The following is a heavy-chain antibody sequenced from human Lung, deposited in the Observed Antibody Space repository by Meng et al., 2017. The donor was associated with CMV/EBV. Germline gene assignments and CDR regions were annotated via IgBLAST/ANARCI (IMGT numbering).Heavy chain of an antibody. CDR1: ESSLSSYA. CDR2: SYSGGSDT. D-gene: IGHD2-2*01. Sequence: SXAASESSLSSYAMNWVRQAPGRGLEWVSLSYSGGSDTYYVDSVKGRFTISRDDSKNTLYLQMHSLAADDTAIYYCAKVYTSTNWGYYYGMDVWGQGXTVTVSS. CDR3: AKVYTSTNWGYYYGMDV. V-gene: IGHV3-23*03. J-gene: IGHJ6*02.